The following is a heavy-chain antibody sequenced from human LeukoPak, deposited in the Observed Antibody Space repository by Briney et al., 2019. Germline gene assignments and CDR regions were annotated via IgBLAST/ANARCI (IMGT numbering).Heavy chain of an antibody. J-gene: IGHJ5*02. Sequence: QPGGSLRLSCAASGFTFSTYWMSWVRQAPGKWLEWVANIKEDGSEKYYVDSVKGRFTISRDNAKNSLYLQMNSLRAEDAAVYYCARVTVTTFRNWFDPWGQGILVTVSS. CDR2: IKEDGSEK. D-gene: IGHD4-17*01. CDR1: GFTFSTYW. V-gene: IGHV3-7*01. CDR3: ARVTVTTFRNWFDP.